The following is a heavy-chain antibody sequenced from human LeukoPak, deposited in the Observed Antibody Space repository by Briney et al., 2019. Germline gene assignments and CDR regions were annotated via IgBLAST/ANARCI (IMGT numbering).Heavy chain of an antibody. CDR3: ARDRGYCTNGVCYSGRYYYYGMDV. CDR1: GYTFTGYY. D-gene: IGHD2-8*01. J-gene: IGHJ6*02. CDR2: INPNSGGT. V-gene: IGHV1-2*02. Sequence: ASVKVSCKASGYTFTGYYMHWVRQAPGQGLEWMGWINPNSGGTNYAQKFQGRVTMTRDTSVSTAYMELCRLRSDDTAVYYCARDRGYCTNGVCYSGRYYYYGMDVWGQGTTVTVSS.